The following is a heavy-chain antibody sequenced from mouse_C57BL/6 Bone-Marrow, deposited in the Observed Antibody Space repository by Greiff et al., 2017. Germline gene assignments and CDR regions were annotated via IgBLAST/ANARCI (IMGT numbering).Heavy chain of an antibody. J-gene: IGHJ4*01. CDR3: SRQLRLLGAMDY. D-gene: IGHD3-2*02. CDR2: INPNYGTT. V-gene: IGHV1-39*01. Sequence: VQLQQSGPELVKPGASVKISCKASGYSFTDYNMNWVKQSNGKSLEWIGVINPNYGTTHYNQKFKGKATLTVDQSSSTAYLQLNSLTSEDSAVYYCSRQLRLLGAMDYWGQGTSVTVSS. CDR1: GYSFTDYN.